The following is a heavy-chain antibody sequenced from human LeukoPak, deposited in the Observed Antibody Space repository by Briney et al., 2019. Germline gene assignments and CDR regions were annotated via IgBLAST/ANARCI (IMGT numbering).Heavy chain of an antibody. Sequence: GGSLRLSCAASGFTFSSYAMSWVRQAPGKGLEWVSAISGSGGSTYYADSVKGRFTISRDNSKNTLYLQMNSLRAEDTAVYYYAKDWALTGYYSPVDYWGQGTLVTVSS. CDR2: ISGSGGST. D-gene: IGHD3-9*01. CDR1: GFTFSSYA. CDR3: AKDWALTGYYSPVDY. J-gene: IGHJ4*02. V-gene: IGHV3-23*01.